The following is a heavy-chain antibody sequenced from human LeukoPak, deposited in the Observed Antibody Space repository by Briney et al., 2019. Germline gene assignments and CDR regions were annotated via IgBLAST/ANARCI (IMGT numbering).Heavy chain of an antibody. Sequence: GGSLRLSCAASGFTFSNYWMHWVRQAPGKGLEWVSRINSVGSRTICADSVKGRFTIYRDNAKNTLYLQMNSLRAEDTAVYYCAREPGIAALFDYGGQGTLVTVSA. CDR2: INSVGSRT. CDR3: AREPGIAALFDY. D-gene: IGHD6-13*01. J-gene: IGHJ4*02. CDR1: GFTFSNYW. V-gene: IGHV3-74*01.